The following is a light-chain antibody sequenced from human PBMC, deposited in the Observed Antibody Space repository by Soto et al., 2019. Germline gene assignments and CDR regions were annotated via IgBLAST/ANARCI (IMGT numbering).Light chain of an antibody. V-gene: IGLV1-44*01. CDR3: AAWDDSLNGYV. J-gene: IGLJ1*01. CDR1: SSNIGSNI. Sequence: QSVLSQPPSASETPGQRVTISCSGSSSNIGSNIVNWYQHVPGSAPKILIYTNDQRPSGVPDRFSGAKSGTSASLAISGLQSEDEADYYCAAWDDSLNGYVFGSGTKVTVL. CDR2: TND.